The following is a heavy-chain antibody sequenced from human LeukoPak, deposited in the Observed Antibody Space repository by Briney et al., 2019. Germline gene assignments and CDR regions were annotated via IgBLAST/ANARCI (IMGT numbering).Heavy chain of an antibody. CDR3: ARGIAVAGTGAFDI. Sequence: SETLSLTCTVSGGSVSSSSYYWGWIRQPPGKGLEWIGTIYYDGSTYYNPSLKSRVTISVDTSKNQFSLKLSSVTAADTAVYYCARGIAVAGTGAFDIWGQGTMVTVSS. J-gene: IGHJ3*02. D-gene: IGHD6-19*01. CDR2: IYYDGST. CDR1: GGSVSSSSYY. V-gene: IGHV4-39*07.